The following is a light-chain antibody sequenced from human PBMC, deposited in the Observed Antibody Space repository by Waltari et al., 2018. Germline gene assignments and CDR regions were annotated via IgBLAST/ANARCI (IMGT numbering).Light chain of an antibody. V-gene: IGLV3-19*01. CDR1: SLRSYY. Sequence: SSELTQDPAVSVALGQTVRITCQGDSLRSYYASWYQQKPGQAPVLVIYGKNNRPSGIPNKFSGSSSGNTGSLTITGAKAEDDADCYCNSRDSSGNHLDVVFGGVTKLTVL. J-gene: IGLJ2*01. CDR3: NSRDSSGNHLDVV. CDR2: GKN.